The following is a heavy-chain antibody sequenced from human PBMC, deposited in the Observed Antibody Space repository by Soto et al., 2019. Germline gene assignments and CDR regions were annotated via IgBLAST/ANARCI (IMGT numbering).Heavy chain of an antibody. D-gene: IGHD3-10*01. CDR2: INHSGST. J-gene: IGHJ3*02. CDR1: GGSFSGYY. V-gene: IGHV4-34*01. CDR3: ARPYGSGSYLVAFDI. Sequence: SETLCLTCAVYGGSFSGYYWSWIRQPPGKGLEWIGEINHSGSTNYNPSLKSRVTISVDTSKNQFSLKLSSVTAADTAVYYCARPYGSGSYLVAFDIWGQGTMVTVSS.